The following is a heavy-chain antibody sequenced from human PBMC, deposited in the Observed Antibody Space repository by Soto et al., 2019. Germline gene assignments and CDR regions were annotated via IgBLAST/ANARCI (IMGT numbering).Heavy chain of an antibody. Sequence: GASVKVSCKASGGTFSSYAISWVRQAPGQGLEWMGGIIPIFGTANYAQKFQGRVTITADESTSTAYMELSSLRSEDTAVYYCARVNYDSSGYYHEDYWGQGTQVTVSS. J-gene: IGHJ4*02. D-gene: IGHD3-22*01. CDR1: GGTFSSYA. CDR2: IIPIFGTA. CDR3: ARVNYDSSGYYHEDY. V-gene: IGHV1-69*13.